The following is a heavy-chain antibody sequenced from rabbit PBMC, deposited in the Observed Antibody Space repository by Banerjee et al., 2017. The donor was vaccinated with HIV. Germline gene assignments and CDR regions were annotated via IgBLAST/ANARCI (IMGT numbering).Heavy chain of an antibody. Sequence: QSLEESGGDLVKPGASLTLTCTASGLDFSSSYWICWVRQAPGKGLEWIACIYTASASTYYASWAKGRFTISKTSSTTVTLQMTSLTAADTATYFCGRVGNYAFRLWGQGTLVTVS. CDR3: GRVGNYAFRL. CDR1: GLDFSSSYW. J-gene: IGHJ3*01. CDR2: IYTASAST. D-gene: IGHD6-1*01. V-gene: IGHV1S40*01.